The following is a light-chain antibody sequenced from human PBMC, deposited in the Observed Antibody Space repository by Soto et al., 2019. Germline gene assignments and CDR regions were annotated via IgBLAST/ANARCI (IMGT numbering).Light chain of an antibody. V-gene: IGKV3-11*01. CDR1: QSVSSY. J-gene: IGKJ2*01. CDR2: DAS. CDR3: QQRSNPYT. Sequence: EIVLTQSPATLSLSPGERATLSCRASQSVSSYLAWYQQKPGQAPRLLIYDASNRATGIPARFSGSGSGTDFTLTISSLEPEDFAVYYCQQRSNPYTFGQGTKREIK.